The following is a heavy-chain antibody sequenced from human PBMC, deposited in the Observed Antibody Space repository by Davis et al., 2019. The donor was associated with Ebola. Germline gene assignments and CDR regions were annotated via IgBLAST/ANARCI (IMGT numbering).Heavy chain of an antibody. J-gene: IGHJ4*02. CDR1: GYTFTSYA. CDR2: INAGNGNT. Sequence: ASVKVSCKASGYTFTSYAMHWVRQAPGQRLEWMGWINAGNGNTKYSQKFQGRVTITRDTSASTAYMELSSLRSKDTAVYYCARGTLHLGGLGVVDYWGQGTLVTVSS. V-gene: IGHV1-3*01. D-gene: IGHD3-3*01. CDR3: ARGTLHLGGLGVVDY.